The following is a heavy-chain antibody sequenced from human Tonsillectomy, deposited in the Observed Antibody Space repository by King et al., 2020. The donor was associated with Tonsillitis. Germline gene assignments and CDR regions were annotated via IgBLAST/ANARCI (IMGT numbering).Heavy chain of an antibody. Sequence: QLVQSGGGVVQPGRSLRLSCAASGFTFSNYGMHWVRQAPGKGLEWVAVIWYDGSNKFYADSVKCRFTISRDNSKNTLFLQMNSLRAEDTAVYYCARALGSSGYRLDYWGQGTLVTVSS. CDR2: IWYDGSNK. CDR1: GFTFSNYG. CDR3: ARALGSSGYRLDY. D-gene: IGHD3-22*01. V-gene: IGHV3-33*08. J-gene: IGHJ4*02.